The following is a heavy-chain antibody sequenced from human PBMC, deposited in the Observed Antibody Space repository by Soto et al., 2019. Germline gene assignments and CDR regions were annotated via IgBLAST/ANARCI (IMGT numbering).Heavy chain of an antibody. Sequence: GGSLRLSCAASGFTFSSYSMNWVRQAPGKGLEWVSYISSSSSTIYYADSVKGRFTISRDNAKNSLYLQMNSLRAEDTAVYYCAIRVTTDYYYMDVWGKGTTVTVSS. V-gene: IGHV3-48*01. CDR2: ISSSSSTI. D-gene: IGHD4-17*01. J-gene: IGHJ6*03. CDR1: GFTFSSYS. CDR3: AIRVTTDYYYMDV.